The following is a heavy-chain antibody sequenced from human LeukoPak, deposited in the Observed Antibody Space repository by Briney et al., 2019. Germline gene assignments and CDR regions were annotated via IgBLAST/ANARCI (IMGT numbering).Heavy chain of an antibody. CDR3: ARGDGDCSSTSCYASAFDI. V-gene: IGHV4-4*07. CDR1: GGSISSYY. D-gene: IGHD2-2*01. Sequence: SETLSLTCTVSGGSISSYYWSWIRQPAGKGLEWIGRIYTSGSTNYNPPLKSRVTMSVDTSKNQSSLKLSSVTAADTAVYYCARGDGDCSSTSCYASAFDIWGQGTMVTVSS. J-gene: IGHJ3*02. CDR2: IYTSGST.